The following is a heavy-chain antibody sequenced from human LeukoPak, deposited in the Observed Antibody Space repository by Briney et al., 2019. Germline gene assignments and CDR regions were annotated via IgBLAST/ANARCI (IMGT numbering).Heavy chain of an antibody. Sequence: PGGSLRLSCAASGFTFSSYDMHWVRQATGKGLEWVSAIGTAGDTYYPGSVKGRFTISRENAKNSLYLQMNSLRAGDTAVYYCARGSSGYSYYYYGMDVWGQGTTVTVSS. CDR3: ARGSSGYSYYYYGMDV. CDR1: GFTFSSYD. D-gene: IGHD3-22*01. J-gene: IGHJ6*02. V-gene: IGHV3-13*01. CDR2: IGTAGDT.